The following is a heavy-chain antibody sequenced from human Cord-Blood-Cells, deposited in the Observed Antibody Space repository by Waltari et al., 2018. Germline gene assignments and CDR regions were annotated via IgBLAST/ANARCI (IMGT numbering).Heavy chain of an antibody. D-gene: IGHD1-26*01. CDR3: ARRGRDSGSYYFDY. CDR1: GCSISSSSYY. V-gene: IGHV4-39*07. Sequence: QLQLQASGPGLVKPSETLSLTCTVSGCSISSSSYYWPWIRQPPGKGLEWIGSIYYSGSTYYNPSLKSRVTISVDTSKNQFSLKLSSVTAADTAVYYCARRGRDSGSYYFDYWGQGTLVTVSS. CDR2: IYYSGST. J-gene: IGHJ4*02.